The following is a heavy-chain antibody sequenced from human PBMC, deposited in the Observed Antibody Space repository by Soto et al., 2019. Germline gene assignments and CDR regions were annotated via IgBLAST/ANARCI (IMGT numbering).Heavy chain of an antibody. CDR3: AKNHITMVRGVIIINDAFDI. D-gene: IGHD3-10*01. CDR1: GYTLTELS. J-gene: IGHJ3*02. Sequence: ASVKVSCKVSGYTLTELSMHWVRQAPGKGLEWMGGFDPEDGETIYAQKFQGRVTMTEDTSTDTAYMELSSLRSEDTAVYYCAKNHITMVRGVIIINDAFDIWGQGTMVTVSS. V-gene: IGHV1-24*01. CDR2: FDPEDGET.